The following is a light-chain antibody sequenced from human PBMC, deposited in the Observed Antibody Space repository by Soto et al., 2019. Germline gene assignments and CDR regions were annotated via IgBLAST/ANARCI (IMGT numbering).Light chain of an antibody. J-gene: IGLJ3*02. Sequence: QSVLTQPPSVSGAPGQRVTISCTGSSSNIGAGYDVHWYQHLPETAPKLLIYGDTNRPSGVPDRISGSKSGTSASLAITGLRAEDEADYYCQSYDTSPNVWVFGGGTKLTVL. CDR2: GDT. CDR1: SSNIGAGYD. CDR3: QSYDTSPNVWV. V-gene: IGLV1-40*01.